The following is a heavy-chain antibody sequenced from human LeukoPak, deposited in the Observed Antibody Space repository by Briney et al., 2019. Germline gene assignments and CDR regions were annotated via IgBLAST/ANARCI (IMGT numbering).Heavy chain of an antibody. CDR3: ARSSRDGYYLIDYMDV. V-gene: IGHV3-21*01. Sequence: KTGGSLRLSCAASGFTFSSYSMNWVRQAPGKGLEWVSSISSSSSYIYYADSLKGRFTISRDNAKNSLYLQLNSLRAEDTAVYYCARSSRDGYYLIDYMDVWGKGTTVTVSS. J-gene: IGHJ6*03. CDR1: GFTFSSYS. D-gene: IGHD5-24*01. CDR2: ISSSSSYI.